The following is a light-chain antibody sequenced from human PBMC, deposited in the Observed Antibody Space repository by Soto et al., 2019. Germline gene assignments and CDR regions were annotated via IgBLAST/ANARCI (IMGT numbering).Light chain of an antibody. Sequence: DIQMTQSPSSVSASVGDRVTITCRASERISTYLAWYQQQPGKAPKLLIYAASSLQSGVPSRFSGSGSGTEFTLTISNLQPEDFATYYCQQYNSYPITFGQGTRLEN. V-gene: IGKV1D-16*01. CDR2: AAS. CDR3: QQYNSYPIT. J-gene: IGKJ5*01. CDR1: ERISTY.